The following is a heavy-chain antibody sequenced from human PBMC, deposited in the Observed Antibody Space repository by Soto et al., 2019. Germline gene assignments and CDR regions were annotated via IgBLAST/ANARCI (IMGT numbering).Heavy chain of an antibody. D-gene: IGHD6-19*01. Sequence: QVRLVESGGGVVQPGRSLRLSCAASGFTFSSYGMHWVRQAPGKGLEWVAAIFYDGSNEYYADSVKGRFTVSRDNSKNTLYLQRKSLRGEDTAVYYCAKDAEYSSGYYVNRHFDLWGRGPLLTVSS. CDR2: IFYDGSNE. CDR1: GFTFSSYG. V-gene: IGHV3-30*18. CDR3: AKDAEYSSGYYVNRHFDL. J-gene: IGHJ2*01.